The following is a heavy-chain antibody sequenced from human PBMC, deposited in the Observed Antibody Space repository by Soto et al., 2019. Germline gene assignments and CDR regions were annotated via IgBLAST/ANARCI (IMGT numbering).Heavy chain of an antibody. CDR3: AKDLYGDSDY. V-gene: IGHV3-30*18. CDR2: ISYDGSNK. CDR1: GFTFSSYG. D-gene: IGHD4-17*01. Sequence: QVQLVESGGGVVQPGRSLRLSCAASGFTFSSYGMHWVRQAPGKGLEWVAVISYDGSNKYYADSVKGRFTISRDNSKNTLYLQMNSLRAEDTAVYYCAKDLYGDSDYWGQGTLVTVSS. J-gene: IGHJ4*02.